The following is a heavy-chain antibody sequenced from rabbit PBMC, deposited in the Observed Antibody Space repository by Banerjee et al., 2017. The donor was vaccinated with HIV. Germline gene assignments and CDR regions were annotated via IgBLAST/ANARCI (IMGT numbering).Heavy chain of an antibody. D-gene: IGHD7-1*01. CDR2: IYTSSGNT. CDR1: GIDFSSYYW. Sequence: QQQLEESGGGLVKPGGTLTLTCKASGIDFSSYYWICWVRQAPGKGLEWIGCIYTSSGNTWYASWAKGRFTISKTSSTTVTLQMTSLTAADTATYFCARDSVDGAGYHFNLWGPGTLVTVS. CDR3: ARDSVDGAGYHFNL. J-gene: IGHJ4*01. V-gene: IGHV1S45*01.